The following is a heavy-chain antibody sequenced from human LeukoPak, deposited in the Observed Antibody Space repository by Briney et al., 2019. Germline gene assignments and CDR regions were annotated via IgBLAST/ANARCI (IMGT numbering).Heavy chain of an antibody. Sequence: SVKVSCKASGGTFSSYAISWVRQAPGQGLEWMGGIIPIFGTANYAQKFQGRVTITADESTSTAYMELSSLRSEDTAVSYCARGVTTGGKYYYYMDVWGKGTTVTVSS. D-gene: IGHD4-11*01. CDR1: GGTFSSYA. V-gene: IGHV1-69*13. J-gene: IGHJ6*03. CDR2: IIPIFGTA. CDR3: ARGVTTGGKYYYYMDV.